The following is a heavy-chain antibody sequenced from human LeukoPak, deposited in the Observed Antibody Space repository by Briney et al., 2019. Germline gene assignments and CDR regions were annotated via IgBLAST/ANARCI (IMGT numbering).Heavy chain of an antibody. V-gene: IGHV4-34*01. Sequence: SETLSLTCAVYSGSFSGYYWSWIRQPPGKGLEWIGEINHSGSTNYDPSLKSRVTISVDTSKNQFSLKLSSVTAADTAVYYCARDNRGYYDFWSGYYPYYFDYWGQGTLVTVSS. CDR3: ARDNRGYYDFWSGYYPYYFDY. J-gene: IGHJ4*02. CDR2: INHSGST. D-gene: IGHD3-3*01. CDR1: SGSFSGYY.